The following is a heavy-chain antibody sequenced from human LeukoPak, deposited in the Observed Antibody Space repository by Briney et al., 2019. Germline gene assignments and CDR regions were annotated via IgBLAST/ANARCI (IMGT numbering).Heavy chain of an antibody. V-gene: IGHV4-59*08. CDR2: IFHTGTA. CDR3: ASQVHWAAALDS. Sequence: SETLSLTCNVSSGSKTSYYWSWIRQPPGRGLEWIGYIFHTGTATYNPSLKSRFTMSVDTSQKQFSLKVTSVTAADTAVYYCASQVHWAAALDSWGQGTLVSVSS. D-gene: IGHD6-13*01. J-gene: IGHJ4*02. CDR1: SGSKTSYY.